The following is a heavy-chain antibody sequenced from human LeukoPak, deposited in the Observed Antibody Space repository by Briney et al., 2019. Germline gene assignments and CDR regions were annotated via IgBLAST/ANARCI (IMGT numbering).Heavy chain of an antibody. J-gene: IGHJ3*02. V-gene: IGHV4-59*01. CDR3: ARDTVRGVGADAFDI. Sequence: SETLSLTCTVSGGSISSYYCSWIRQPPGKGLEGIGYIYYSGSTNYNLSLKSRGTISVDTSKNQFSLKLSSVTAADTAVYYCARDTVRGVGADAFDIWGQGTMVTVSS. CDR2: IYYSGST. CDR1: GGSISSYY. D-gene: IGHD3-10*01.